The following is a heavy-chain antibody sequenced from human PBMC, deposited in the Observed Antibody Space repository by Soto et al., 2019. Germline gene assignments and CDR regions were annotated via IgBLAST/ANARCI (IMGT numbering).Heavy chain of an antibody. CDR1: GGSISAYY. V-gene: IGHV4-59*01. CDR3: ARLNYPYDAFDL. J-gene: IGHJ3*01. Sequence: SETLSLTCTVSGGSISAYYWTWIRQPPGKGLEWIGYVYYSGSTNYSPSLQSRVTISVDTSKNQISLKLNSVTAADTAVYDCARLNYPYDAFDLWGQGTMVTVSS. D-gene: IGHD1-1*01. CDR2: VYYSGST.